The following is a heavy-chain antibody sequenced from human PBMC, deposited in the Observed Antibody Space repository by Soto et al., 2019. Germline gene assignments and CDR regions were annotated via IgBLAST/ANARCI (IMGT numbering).Heavy chain of an antibody. J-gene: IGHJ4*02. CDR2: IYSTGTT. Sequence: EVQLVESGGGLIQPGGSLKLSRAASGFTVGNNYMSWVRQAPGKGLEWVSLIYSTGTTKYADSVKGRFTVSRDNAKNTLYLQMNSRRAEDTAVFYCAKDGRGSGSHYNSFGYWGQGTLVTVSS. CDR3: AKDGRGSGSHYNSFGY. V-gene: IGHV3-53*01. D-gene: IGHD3-10*01. CDR1: GFTVGNNY.